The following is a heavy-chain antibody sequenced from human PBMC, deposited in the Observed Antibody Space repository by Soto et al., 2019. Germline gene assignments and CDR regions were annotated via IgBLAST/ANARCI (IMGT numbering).Heavy chain of an antibody. V-gene: IGHV3-33*01. D-gene: IGHD3-22*01. Sequence: QVQLVQSGAEVKKPGSSVKVSCKASGGTFSSYGMHWVRQAPGKGLEWVAVIWYDGSNKYYADSVKGRFTISRDNSKNTLYLQMNSLRAEDTAVYYCARERYYDSTLDYWGQGTLVTVSS. CDR2: IWYDGSNK. CDR3: ARERYYDSTLDY. J-gene: IGHJ4*02. CDR1: GGTFSSYG.